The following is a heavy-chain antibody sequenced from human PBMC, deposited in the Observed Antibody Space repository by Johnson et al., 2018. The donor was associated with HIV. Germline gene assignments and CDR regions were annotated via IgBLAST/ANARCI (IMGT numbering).Heavy chain of an antibody. J-gene: IGHJ3*02. V-gene: IGHV3-11*01. D-gene: IGHD6-13*01. CDR3: AKHSSSWYDDAFDI. CDR1: GFTFSDSY. CDR2: ISGSDGAI. Sequence: QVQLVESGGGWVQPGGSLSLSCAASGFTFSDSYMNWIRQAPGKGLEWVSYISGSDGAIWYADSVKGRFTVSRDNAKNSFYLQINSLRAEDTAVYYCAKHSSSWYDDAFDIWGQGTMVTVSS.